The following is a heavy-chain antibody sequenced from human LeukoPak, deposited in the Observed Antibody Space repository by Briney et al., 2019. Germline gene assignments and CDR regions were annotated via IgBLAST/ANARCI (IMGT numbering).Heavy chain of an antibody. D-gene: IGHD1-26*01. CDR3: ARVRGSYYLDY. CDR1: GFTFSSYS. J-gene: IGHJ4*02. CDR2: ISSNINTI. V-gene: IGHV3-48*01. Sequence: GGSLRLSCAASGFTFSSYSMNWVRQAPGKGLEWVSYISSNINTIYYGDSVKDRFTISRDNAKNSLYLQMNSLRAEDTAVYYCARVRGSYYLDYWGQGTLVTVSS.